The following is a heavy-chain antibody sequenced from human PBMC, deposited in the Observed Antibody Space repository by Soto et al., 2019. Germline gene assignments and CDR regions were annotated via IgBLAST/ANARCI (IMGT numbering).Heavy chain of an antibody. D-gene: IGHD3-22*01. V-gene: IGHV1-18*01. CDR2: ISVYNGNT. J-gene: IGHJ4*02. Sequence: QVKLVQSGTEVKKPGASLKVSCKASGYSFATSGISWVRQAPGQGLEWMGWISVYNGNTNYDQKLHDRVTMTTDTSTTTAYLELRSLRADDTAVYYCAIAVQYYDSSGYVNWGQGTLVTVSS. CDR3: AIAVQYYDSSGYVN. CDR1: GYSFATSG.